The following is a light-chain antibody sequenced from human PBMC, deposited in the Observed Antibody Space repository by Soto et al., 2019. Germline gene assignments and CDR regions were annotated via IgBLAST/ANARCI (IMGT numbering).Light chain of an antibody. V-gene: IGKV1-12*01. CDR1: QGINNW. CDR2: STS. CDR3: HQADSFPIIPWT. J-gene: IGKJ1*01. Sequence: QMTQSPSSVSASVGDRVTITCRASQGINNWVSCYQQKPGKAPNLLIYSTSNLQSGVPSRFSGSGSGTDFTLTISSLQPEDSATYYCHQADSFPIIPWTFGQGTKVAIK.